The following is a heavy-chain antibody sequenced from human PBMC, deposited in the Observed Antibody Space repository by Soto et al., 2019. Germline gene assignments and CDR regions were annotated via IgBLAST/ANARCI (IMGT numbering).Heavy chain of an antibody. Sequence: GGSLRLSCAASGFTFSRYDMTWVRQAPGKGLEWVSYISSSSSTIYYADSVKGRFTISRDNAKNSLYLQMNSLRDEDTAVYYCARVRKRKGHYYGMDVWGQGTTVTVSS. J-gene: IGHJ6*02. CDR2: ISSSSSTI. CDR3: ARVRKRKGHYYGMDV. CDR1: GFTFSRYD. V-gene: IGHV3-48*02.